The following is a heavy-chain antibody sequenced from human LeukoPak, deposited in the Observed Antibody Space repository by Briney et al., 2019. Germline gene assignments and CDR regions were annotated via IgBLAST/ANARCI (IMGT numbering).Heavy chain of an antibody. CDR1: GGSISTSNYY. V-gene: IGHV4-61*05. J-gene: IGHJ3*02. Sequence: SETLSLTCTVSGGSISTSNYYWGWIRQPPGKGLEWIGYIYYSGSTNYNPSLKSRVTISVDTSKNQFSLKLSSVTAADTAVYYCARRMSSGSITPVDDAFDIWGQGTMVTVSS. CDR2: IYYSGST. D-gene: IGHD3-22*01. CDR3: ARRMSSGSITPVDDAFDI.